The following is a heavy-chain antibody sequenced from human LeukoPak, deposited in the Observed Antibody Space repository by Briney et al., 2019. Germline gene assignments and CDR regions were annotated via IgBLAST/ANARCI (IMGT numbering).Heavy chain of an antibody. Sequence: ASVKVSCKASGYTFTGYYMHWVRQAPGQGLEWMGWINPNSGGTNYAQKFQGRVTMTRDTSINTAYMELSRLTFDDTAVYFCAGGSGYCSGGTCYIDYWGQGTLVTVSS. CDR3: AGGSGYCSGGTCYIDY. CDR2: INPNSGGT. V-gene: IGHV1-2*02. J-gene: IGHJ4*02. CDR1: GYTFTGYY. D-gene: IGHD2-15*01.